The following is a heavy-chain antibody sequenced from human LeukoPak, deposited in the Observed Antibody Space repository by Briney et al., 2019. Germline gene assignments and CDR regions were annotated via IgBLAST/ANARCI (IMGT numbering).Heavy chain of an antibody. J-gene: IGHJ4*02. V-gene: IGHV3-53*01. D-gene: IGHD6-13*01. CDR2: VYTGGST. CDR3: ARGLAAAGLYFDY. CDR1: GFTVSSNY. Sequence: GGSLRLSCAPSGFTVSSNYMTWVRQAPGKGLEWVSVVYTGGSTYSADSVKGRFTISRDNSKNTLYLQMNSLRAEDTAVYYCARGLAAAGLYFDYWGQGTLVTVSS.